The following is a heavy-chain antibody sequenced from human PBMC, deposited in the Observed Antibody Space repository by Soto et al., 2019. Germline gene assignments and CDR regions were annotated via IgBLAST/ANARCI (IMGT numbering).Heavy chain of an antibody. CDR3: ARDGVLLRFLEWLPPPNWFDP. CDR1: GYTFTGYY. V-gene: IGHV1-2*02. D-gene: IGHD3-3*01. CDR2: INPNSGGT. J-gene: IGHJ5*02. Sequence: ASVKVSCKASGYTFTGYYMHWVRQAPGQGLEWMGWINPNSGGTNYAQKFQGRVTMTRDTSISTAYMELSRLRSDDTAVYYCARDGVLLRFLEWLPPPNWFDPWGQGTLVNV.